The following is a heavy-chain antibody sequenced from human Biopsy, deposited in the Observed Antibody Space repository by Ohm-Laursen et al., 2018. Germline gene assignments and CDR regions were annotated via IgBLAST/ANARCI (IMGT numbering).Heavy chain of an antibody. CDR3: ARDSGGMATILDAFDL. V-gene: IGHV4-59*01. CDR1: GGSIINNY. J-gene: IGHJ3*01. CDR2: IYFTGST. D-gene: IGHD5-24*01. Sequence: SETLSLTWTVSGGSIINNYWSWIRQPPGKGLEWIGYIYFTGSTNYNPSLKSRVTISVDTSKNQFSLRLSSVTAADMAVYYCARDSGGMATILDAFDLWGQGTMVTVSP.